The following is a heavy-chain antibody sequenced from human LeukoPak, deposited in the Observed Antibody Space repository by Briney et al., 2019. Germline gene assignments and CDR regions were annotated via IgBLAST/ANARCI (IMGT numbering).Heavy chain of an antibody. Sequence: SETLSLTCAVSGGSISSNNWWGWVRQPPGKGLEWIGEIYHSGSPNYNPSLKSRVTISVDKSRNHFSLNLSSVTAADTAVYYCARVNINNWHSCDYWGQGTLATVSS. D-gene: IGHD1-1*01. CDR2: IYHSGSP. V-gene: IGHV4-4*02. J-gene: IGHJ4*02. CDR1: GGSISSNNW. CDR3: ARVNINNWHSCDY.